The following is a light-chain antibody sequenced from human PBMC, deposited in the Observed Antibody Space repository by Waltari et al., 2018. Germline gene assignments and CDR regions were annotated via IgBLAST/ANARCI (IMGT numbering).Light chain of an antibody. J-gene: IGLJ3*02. V-gene: IGLV4-69*01. CDR1: SGHSSYA. CDR3: QAWDTGFQE. CDR2: VNSDGSH. Sequence: LILSQSPSASASLGASVKLTCTLNSGHSSYAIAWHQQQAEKGPRYLMKVNSDGSHIRGDGISDRFSGSSSGAERYPTISSLHSEDEADYYCQAWDTGFQEFGGGTKLTVL.